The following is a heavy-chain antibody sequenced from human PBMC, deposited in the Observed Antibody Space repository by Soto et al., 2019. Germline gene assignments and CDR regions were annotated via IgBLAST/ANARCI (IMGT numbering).Heavy chain of an antibody. D-gene: IGHD5-12*01. J-gene: IGHJ5*02. CDR2: INHSGST. CDR3: ATFIGENQYSGYDRFRYWFDP. Sequence: ASETLSLTCAVYGGSFSGYYWSWVRQPPGKGLEWIGEINHSGSTNYNPSLKSRVTISVDTSKNQLSLKLSSVTAADTAVYYCATFIGENQYSGYDRFRYWFDPWGQGTLVTVSS. V-gene: IGHV4-34*01. CDR1: GGSFSGYY.